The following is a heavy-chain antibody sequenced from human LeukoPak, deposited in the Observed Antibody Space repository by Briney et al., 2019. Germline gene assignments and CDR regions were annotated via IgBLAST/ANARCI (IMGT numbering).Heavy chain of an antibody. V-gene: IGHV4-38-2*02. Sequence: ASETLSLTCTVSGYSISSISSTYYWGWVRQSPGKGLEWIGSIHHSGSTYHNPSLQSRVTISIDTSKNQFSLKLSSVTAADTAVYYCARLRVQNYGGNWGFDYWGQGTLVIVSS. CDR2: IHHSGST. CDR1: GYSISSISSTYY. D-gene: IGHD4-23*01. J-gene: IGHJ4*02. CDR3: ARLRVQNYGGNWGFDY.